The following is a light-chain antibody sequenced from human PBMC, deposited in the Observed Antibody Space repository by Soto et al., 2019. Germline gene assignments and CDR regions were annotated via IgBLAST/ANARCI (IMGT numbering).Light chain of an antibody. Sequence: EIVLTQSPGTLSLSPGERATLSCRASRSFASSYLAWYQRKPGQSPRLLIYAASNRATGIPDRFTGSGSGTDFTLTTSRVEPEDCAVYYCQHYGPSTPYTFGQGTKVEIK. J-gene: IGKJ2*01. CDR3: QHYGPSTPYT. CDR2: AAS. CDR1: RSFASSY. V-gene: IGKV3-20*01.